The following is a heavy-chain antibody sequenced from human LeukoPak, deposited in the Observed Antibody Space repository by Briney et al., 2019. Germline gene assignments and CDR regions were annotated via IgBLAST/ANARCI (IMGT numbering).Heavy chain of an antibody. V-gene: IGHV1-18*01. CDR2: ISAYNGNT. D-gene: IGHD3-9*01. CDR3: ARALSRISYYDILTGPYDWFDP. CDR1: GYTFTSYG. J-gene: IGHJ5*02. Sequence: ASVKVSCKASGYTFTSYGISWVRQAPGQGLEWMGWISAYNGNTNYAQKLQGRVTMTTDTSTSTAYMELRSLRSDDTAVYYCARALSRISYYDILTGPYDWFDPWGQGTLVTVSS.